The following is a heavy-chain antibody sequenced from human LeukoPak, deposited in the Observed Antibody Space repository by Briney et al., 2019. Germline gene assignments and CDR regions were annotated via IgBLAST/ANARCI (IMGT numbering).Heavy chain of an antibody. CDR1: GYTFTGYY. D-gene: IGHD5-18*01. CDR2: INPNSGGT. Sequence: GASVKVSCKASGYTFTGYYMHWVRQAPGQGLEWMGWINPNSGGTNYAQKFQGRVTMTRDTSISTAYMELSRLRSDDTAVYYCARGVVDTAVAYVLFDYWGQGTLVTVSS. V-gene: IGHV1-2*02. CDR3: ARGVVDTAVAYVLFDY. J-gene: IGHJ4*02.